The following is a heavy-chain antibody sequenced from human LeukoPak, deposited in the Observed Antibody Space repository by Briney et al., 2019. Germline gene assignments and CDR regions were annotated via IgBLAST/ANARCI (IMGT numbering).Heavy chain of an antibody. V-gene: IGHV3-7*01. CDR1: GFTFSNNW. D-gene: IGHD6-13*01. CDR3: AKQQLDSASYFQH. J-gene: IGHJ1*01. Sequence: GGSLRLSCAASGFTFSNNWMTWVRQAPGKGLEWVASVKKDASEKYYVDSVKGRFTISRDNAKNSLYLQMNSLRVEDTAVYYCAKQQLDSASYFQHWGQGTLVTVSS. CDR2: VKKDASEK.